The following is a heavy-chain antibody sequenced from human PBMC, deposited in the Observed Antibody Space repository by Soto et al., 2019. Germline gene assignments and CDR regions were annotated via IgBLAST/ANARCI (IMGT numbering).Heavy chain of an antibody. CDR1: GFTFRTYA. CDR2: ISGSGGST. CDR3: ANMRGMQVWEYYLDY. J-gene: IGHJ4*02. V-gene: IGHV3-23*01. D-gene: IGHD3-16*01. Sequence: EVQVLESGGGLVQPGGSLRLSCAASGFTFRTYAMSWVRQAPGKGLEWVSTISGSGGSTKYADSVKGRFTVSRDNSKNTVFLQMSSLRAEDTAVYYCANMRGMQVWEYYLDYWGQGTLVTVSS.